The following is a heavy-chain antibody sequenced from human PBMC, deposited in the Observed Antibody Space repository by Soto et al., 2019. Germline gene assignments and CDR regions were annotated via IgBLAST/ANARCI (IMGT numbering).Heavy chain of an antibody. D-gene: IGHD3-10*01. J-gene: IGHJ6*02. Sequence: EVQLVESGGGLVKPGGSLRLSCAASGFTFSSYSMNWVRQAPGKGLEWVSSISSSSSYIYYADSVKGRFTISRDNAKNPQYLQXXSXTXAETAVYYWAREGEYLWCGELSLTVGGYYYYYGMDVWGQGTTVTVSS. CDR2: ISSSSSYI. CDR3: AREGEYLWCGELSLTVGGYYYYYGMDV. V-gene: IGHV3-21*01. CDR1: GFTFSSYS.